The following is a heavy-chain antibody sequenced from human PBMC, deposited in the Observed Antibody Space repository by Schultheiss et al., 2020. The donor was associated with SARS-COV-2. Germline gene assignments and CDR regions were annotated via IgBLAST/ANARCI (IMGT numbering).Heavy chain of an antibody. J-gene: IGHJ6*04. CDR3: ARGSLLWFGPVPYYYYGMDV. D-gene: IGHD3-10*01. Sequence: ASVKVSCKASGYTFTSYGISWVRQAPGQGLEWMGRINPNSGGTNYAQKFQGRVTMTTDTSTSTAYMELRSLRSDDTAVYYCARGSLLWFGPVPYYYYGMDVWGKGTTVTVSS. CDR2: INPNSGGT. CDR1: GYTFTSYG. V-gene: IGHV1-18*01.